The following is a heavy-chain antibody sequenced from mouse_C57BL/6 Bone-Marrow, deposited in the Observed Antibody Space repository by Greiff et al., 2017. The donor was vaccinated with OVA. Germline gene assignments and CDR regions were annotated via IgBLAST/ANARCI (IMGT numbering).Heavy chain of an antibody. Sequence: EVQGVESGGGLVQPGGSLKLSCAASGFTFSDYGMAWVRQAPRKGPEWVAYISNLAYSIYYADTVTGRFTISRENAKNTLYLEMSSLRSEETAMYYCAKGGYDSWYFDVWGTGTTVTVSS. D-gene: IGHD2-10*02. CDR3: AKGGYDSWYFDV. CDR2: ISNLAYSI. V-gene: IGHV5-15*01. J-gene: IGHJ1*03. CDR1: GFTFSDYG.